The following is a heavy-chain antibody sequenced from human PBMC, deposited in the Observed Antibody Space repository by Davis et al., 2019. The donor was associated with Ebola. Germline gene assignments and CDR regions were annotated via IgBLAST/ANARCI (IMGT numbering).Heavy chain of an antibody. V-gene: IGHV3-53*01. Sequence: GGSLRLSCAASGFTFSNAWMSWVRQAPGKGLEWVSVFYVGGATYYAGSVRGRFTISRDESKNTLNLQMTTLRADDTAVYFCARGDGYNFWDFWGQGTLVTVSS. CDR1: GFTFSNAW. D-gene: IGHD5-24*01. CDR3: ARGDGYNFWDF. J-gene: IGHJ4*02. CDR2: FYVGGAT.